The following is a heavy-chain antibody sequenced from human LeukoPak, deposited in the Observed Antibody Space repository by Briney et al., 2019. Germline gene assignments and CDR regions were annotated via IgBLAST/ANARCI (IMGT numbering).Heavy chain of an antibody. CDR1: GFTFSSYW. CDR2: INSDGSST. J-gene: IGHJ4*02. V-gene: IGHV3-74*01. D-gene: IGHD2-15*01. Sequence: GGSLRLSCAASGFTFSSYWMHWVRQAPGKGLVWVSRINSDGSSTNYADSVKGRFTIYRENAKNTPYLQMNRLSAEDTAVYYCARASARVVVAATVGGFENWGQGTLVTVSS. CDR3: ARASARVVVAATVGGFEN.